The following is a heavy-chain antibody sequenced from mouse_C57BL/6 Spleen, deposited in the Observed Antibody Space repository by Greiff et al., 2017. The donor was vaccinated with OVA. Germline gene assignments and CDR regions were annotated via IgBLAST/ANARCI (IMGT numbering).Heavy chain of an antibody. V-gene: IGHV1-19*01. D-gene: IGHD3-1*01. CDR3: ARREGAKDY. CDR2: INPYNGGT. J-gene: IGHJ4*01. Sequence: VQLQQSGPVLVKPGASVKMSCKASGYTFTDYYLNWVKQSHGKSLEWIGVINPYNGGTSYNQKFKGKATLTVDKSSSTAYMELNSLTSEDSAVYYCARREGAKDYWGQGTSVTDSS. CDR1: GYTFTDYY.